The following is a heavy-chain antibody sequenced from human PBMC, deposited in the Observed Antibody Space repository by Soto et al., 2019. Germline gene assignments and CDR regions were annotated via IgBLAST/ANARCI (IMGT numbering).Heavy chain of an antibody. Sequence: GGSLRLSCAASGFTFSSYWMSWVRQAPGKGLEWVANIKQDGSEKYYVDSVKGRFTISRDNAKNPLYLQMNSLRAEDTAVYYCARTRGYSYGYEIFDYWGQGTLVTVSS. CDR2: IKQDGSEK. J-gene: IGHJ4*02. D-gene: IGHD5-18*01. CDR1: GFTFSSYW. V-gene: IGHV3-7*01. CDR3: ARTRGYSYGYEIFDY.